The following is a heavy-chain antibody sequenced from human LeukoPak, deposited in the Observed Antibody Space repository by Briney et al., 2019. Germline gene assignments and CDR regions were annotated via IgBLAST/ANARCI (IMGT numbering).Heavy chain of an antibody. Sequence: PSEXXSLTCTVSGGSISSYYWSWIRQPPGKGLEWIGYIYYSGSTNYNPSLKSGVTISVDTSKNQFSLKLSSVTAADTAVYYCARDPGIHCSGGSCYSYYYYMDVWGKGTTVTVSS. V-gene: IGHV4-59*01. D-gene: IGHD2-15*01. CDR1: GGSISSYY. CDR2: IYYSGST. CDR3: ARDPGIHCSGGSCYSYYYYMDV. J-gene: IGHJ6*03.